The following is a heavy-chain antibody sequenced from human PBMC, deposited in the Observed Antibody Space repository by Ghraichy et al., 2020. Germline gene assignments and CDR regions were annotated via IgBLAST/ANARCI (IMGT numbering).Heavy chain of an antibody. J-gene: IGHJ4*02. V-gene: IGHV4-59*02. CDR2: VYVVGTT. CDR3: AGGGNSVPPASDY. Sequence: SETLSLTCTVSGVSVSDYYWHWVRQPPGKGLEWIGYVYVVGTTNYNPSLQSRVTISLDTSKNKFSLKLTSVTAADTAVYYCAGGGNSVPPASDYWGQGSLVTGSS. CDR1: GVSVSDYY. D-gene: IGHD4-23*01.